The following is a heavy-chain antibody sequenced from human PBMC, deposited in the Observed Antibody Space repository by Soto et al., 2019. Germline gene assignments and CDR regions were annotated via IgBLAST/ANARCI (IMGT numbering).Heavy chain of an antibody. J-gene: IGHJ4*02. CDR2: IWYDGSNK. D-gene: IGHD6-19*01. CDR1: GFSFSSYG. V-gene: IGHV3-33*01. CDR3: ARESVAVAGTAFDY. Sequence: GGSLRLSCAASGFSFSSYGMHWVRQAPGKGLEWVAVIWYDGSNKYYADSVKGRFTISRDNSMYTLYLQMNSLRAEDTAVYYCARESVAVAGTAFDYWGPATLVTVSS.